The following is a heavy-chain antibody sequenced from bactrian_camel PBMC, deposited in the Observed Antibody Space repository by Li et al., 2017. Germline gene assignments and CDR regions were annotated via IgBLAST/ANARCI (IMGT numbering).Heavy chain of an antibody. CDR2: INSGGGTT. CDR3: AADRSSNCYVGSWPWPSSFGY. D-gene: IGHD3*01. J-gene: IGHJ4*01. CDR1: GFTFSSYW. V-gene: IGHV3S1*01. Sequence: HVQLVESGGGLVQPGGSLTLSCVGSGFTFSSYWMYWVRQAPGKGLEWVSHINSGGGTTYYGDSVKGRFTISRDSAKSAVYLQMNSLKSEDTAMYYCAADRSSNCYVGSWPWPSSFGYWGQGTQVTVS.